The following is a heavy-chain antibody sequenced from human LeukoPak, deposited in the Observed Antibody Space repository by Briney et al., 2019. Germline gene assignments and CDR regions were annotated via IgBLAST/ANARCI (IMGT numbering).Heavy chain of an antibody. Sequence: ASVKVSCKASGYTFTSYAISWVRQAPGQGLEWMGGIIPIFGTVNYAQKFQGRVTITADESTSTAYMELSSLRSEDTAVYYCAVGRGDYDSSGYVIHWGQGTLVAVSS. V-gene: IGHV1-69*13. D-gene: IGHD3-22*01. CDR2: IIPIFGTV. CDR3: AVGRGDYDSSGYVIH. J-gene: IGHJ4*02. CDR1: GYTFTSYA.